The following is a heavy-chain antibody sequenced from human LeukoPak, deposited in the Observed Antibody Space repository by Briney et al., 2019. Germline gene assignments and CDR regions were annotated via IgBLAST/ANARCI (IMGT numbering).Heavy chain of an antibody. Sequence: SETLSLTCSVSGGSISTYYWSWIRQPPGKGLEWIAWIHYSGSTNYNPSLKSRVTISLDTSKNQFSLKLSSVTAADTAVYHCAKFASVAGGTNWFDAWGQGTLVTVSA. CDR1: GGSISTYY. CDR2: IHYSGST. CDR3: AKFASVAGGTNWFDA. J-gene: IGHJ5*02. V-gene: IGHV4-59*08. D-gene: IGHD2-15*01.